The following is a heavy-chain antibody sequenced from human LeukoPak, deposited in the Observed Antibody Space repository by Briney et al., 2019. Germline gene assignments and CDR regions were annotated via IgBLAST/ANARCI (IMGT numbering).Heavy chain of an antibody. J-gene: IGHJ4*02. CDR3: ARRSREWLDLDY. D-gene: IGHD6-19*01. CDR1: GGSISSYY. V-gene: IGHV4-59*01. Sequence: SETLSLTCTVSGGSISSYYWSWIRQPPGKGLEWIGYIYYSGSTNYNPSLKSRVTISVDTSKNQFSLKLSSVTAADTAVYYCARRSREWLDLDYWGQGTLVTVS. CDR2: IYYSGST.